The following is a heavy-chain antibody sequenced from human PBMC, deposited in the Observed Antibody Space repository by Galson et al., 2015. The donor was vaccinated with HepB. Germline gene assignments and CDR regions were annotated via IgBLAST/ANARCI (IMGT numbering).Heavy chain of an antibody. V-gene: IGHV4-59*08. CDR1: GGSIRSYY. J-gene: IGHJ2*01. Sequence: ETLSLTCTVSGGSIRSYYWSWIRQPPGKGLEWIGYVHYSGSTNYSPSAKSRVTISVDTSKTQFSLKVSSVTAADTAVYYCARYRMMTTQWDWYFDLWGRGTLVTVSS. CDR2: VHYSGST. D-gene: IGHD4-11*01. CDR3: ARYRMMTTQWDWYFDL.